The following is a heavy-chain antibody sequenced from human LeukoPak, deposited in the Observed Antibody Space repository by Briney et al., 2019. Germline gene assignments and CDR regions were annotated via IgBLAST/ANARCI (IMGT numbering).Heavy chain of an antibody. CDR1: GFTFNTYT. D-gene: IGHD3-3*01. J-gene: IGHJ3*02. Sequence: GGSLRLSCAASGFTFNTYTMHWVRQAPGKGLEWVAVTSYDGSIKKYADSVKGRFTISRDNSKNTLFLQMNSLRPEDTALYYCAREITIFGVVIQRYDAFDIWGQGTMVTVSS. V-gene: IGHV3-30-3*01. CDR3: AREITIFGVVIQRYDAFDI. CDR2: TSYDGSIK.